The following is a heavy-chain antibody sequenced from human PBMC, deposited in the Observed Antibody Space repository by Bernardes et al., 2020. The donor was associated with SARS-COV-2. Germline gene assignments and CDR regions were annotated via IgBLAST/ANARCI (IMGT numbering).Heavy chain of an antibody. J-gene: IGHJ5*02. CDR3: TTVVGYTYGGGWFDP. D-gene: IGHD5-18*01. Sequence: ASVKVSCKASGYTVTSYGISWVRQAPGQGLEWMGWISADSVNTDYAEKFQGRVTMTTDTSKSTAYLELRRVRSDDTAVYYYTTVVGYTYGGGWFDPWGQGTLVIVSS. V-gene: IGHV1-18*01. CDR1: GYTVTSYG. CDR2: ISADSVNT.